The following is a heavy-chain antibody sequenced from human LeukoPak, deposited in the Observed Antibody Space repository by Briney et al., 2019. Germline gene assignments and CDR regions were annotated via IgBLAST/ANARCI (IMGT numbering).Heavy chain of an antibody. V-gene: IGHV3-48*03. Sequence: GSLRLSCAASGFTFSNYEMNWVRQAPGKGLEWVSYISSSGSTVYYADSVKGRFTISRDNSKSTLFLQMNSLRAEDTAIYYCAKDRVSPGFNLFDPWGQGTLVTVSS. D-gene: IGHD2/OR15-2a*01. CDR3: AKDRVSPGFNLFDP. CDR2: ISSSGSTV. CDR1: GFTFSNYE. J-gene: IGHJ5*02.